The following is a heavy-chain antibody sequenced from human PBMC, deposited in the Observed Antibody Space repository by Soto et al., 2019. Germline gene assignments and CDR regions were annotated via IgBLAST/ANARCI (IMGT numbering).Heavy chain of an antibody. CDR2: ISAYNGNT. CDR3: ARDREHKVPVEWDY. D-gene: IGHD2-2*01. Sequence: ASVKVSCKASGYTFTSYGISWVRQAPGQGLEWMGWISAYNGNTNYAQKLQGRVTMTTDTSTSTAYMELRSLRSDDTAVYYCARDREHKVPVEWDYWGQGTLVTVSS. J-gene: IGHJ4*02. CDR1: GYTFTSYG. V-gene: IGHV1-18*04.